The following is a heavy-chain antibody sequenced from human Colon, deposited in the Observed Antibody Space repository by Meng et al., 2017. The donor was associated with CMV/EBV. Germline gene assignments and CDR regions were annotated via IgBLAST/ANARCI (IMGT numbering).Heavy chain of an antibody. Sequence: GESLKISCAASGFTFDKYAMSWVRQTPGKGLEWISTIYSAGRSTFYADFVRGRFTIFRDNAKNSLYLQMNSLRAEDTALYYCAKDFRWELQAIDYWGQGTLVTVSS. V-gene: IGHV3-20*04. CDR1: GFTFDKYA. D-gene: IGHD1-26*01. J-gene: IGHJ4*02. CDR2: IYSAGRST. CDR3: AKDFRWELQAIDY.